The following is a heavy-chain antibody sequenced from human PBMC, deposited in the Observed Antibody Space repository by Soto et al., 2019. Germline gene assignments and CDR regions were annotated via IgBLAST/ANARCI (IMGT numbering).Heavy chain of an antibody. V-gene: IGHV3-53*01. Sequence: GGSLRLSCAASGFTVSSNYMSWVRQAPGKGLEWVSVIYSGGSTYYADSVKGRFTISRDNSKNTLYLQMNSLRAEDTAVYYCARSVRHYYHGMDVWGQGTTVTVSS. J-gene: IGHJ6*02. D-gene: IGHD6-6*01. CDR1: GFTVSSNY. CDR2: IYSGGST. CDR3: ARSVRHYYHGMDV.